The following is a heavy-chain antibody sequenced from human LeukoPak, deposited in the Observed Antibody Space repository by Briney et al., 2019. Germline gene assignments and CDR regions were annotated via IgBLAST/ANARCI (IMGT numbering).Heavy chain of an antibody. V-gene: IGHV4-59*01. Sequence: PSETLSLTCTVSGGSISSYYLNWIRQPPGKGLEWIGYIYYSGSTNYNPSLKSRVTISVDTSKNQFSLKLSSVTAADTAVYYCAGRLWRRDGYNLSAFDIWGQGTMVTVSS. J-gene: IGHJ3*02. CDR3: AGRLWRRDGYNLSAFDI. D-gene: IGHD5-24*01. CDR2: IYYSGST. CDR1: GGSISSYY.